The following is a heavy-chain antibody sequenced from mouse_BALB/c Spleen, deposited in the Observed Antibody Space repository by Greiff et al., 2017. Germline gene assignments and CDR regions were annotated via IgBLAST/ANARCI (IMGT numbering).Heavy chain of an antibody. CDR3: AREGVLRSYYFDY. CDR2: INPNNGGT. CDR1: GYTFTDYN. D-gene: IGHD1-1*01. V-gene: IGHV1-18*01. Sequence: VQLKQSGPELVKPGASVKIPCKASGYTFTDYNMDWVKQSHGKSLEWIGDINPNNGGTIYNQKFKGKATLTVDKSSSTAYMELRSLTSEDTAVYYCAREGVLRSYYFDYWGQGTTLTVSS. J-gene: IGHJ2*01.